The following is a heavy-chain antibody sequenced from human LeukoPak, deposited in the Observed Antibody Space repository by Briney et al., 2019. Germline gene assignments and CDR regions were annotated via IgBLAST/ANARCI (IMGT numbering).Heavy chain of an antibody. V-gene: IGHV4-39*01. Sequence: SETLSLTCTVSGGSISRSSYYWGWIRQPPGKGLEWIGSIYYSGSTSYNPSLKNRVTLSVDTSKNQFSLKLSSVTAADTAVYYCARRAPAAIWFDPWGQGTLVTVSS. J-gene: IGHJ5*02. CDR1: GGSISRSSYY. CDR2: IYYSGST. D-gene: IGHD2-2*01. CDR3: ARRAPAAIWFDP.